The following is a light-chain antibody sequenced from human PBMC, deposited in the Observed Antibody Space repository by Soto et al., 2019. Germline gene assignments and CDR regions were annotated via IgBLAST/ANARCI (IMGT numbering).Light chain of an antibody. CDR3: AAWNDRPYLWV. Sequence: QSVLTQPPSASGTPGQRVSISCSGSSSNIGSNAVHWYQQFPGTAPRLLIYRDNQRPSGVPDRFSGSKSGTSASLVISGLQSVDEADYYCAAWNDRPYLWVFGGGTKLTVL. J-gene: IGLJ3*02. CDR2: RDN. CDR1: SSNIGSNA. V-gene: IGLV1-44*01.